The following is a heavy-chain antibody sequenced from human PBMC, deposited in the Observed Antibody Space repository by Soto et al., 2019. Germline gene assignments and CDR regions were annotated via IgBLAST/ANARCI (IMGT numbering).Heavy chain of an antibody. CDR1: GDTFNFYT. CDR3: ATSYGSGYRAFDF. J-gene: IGHJ4*02. V-gene: IGHV1-69*02. Sequence: QVQLVQSGADVKKPGSSVKVSCKASGDTFNFYTINWVRQAPGLGLEWMGRFNPILTMSNYAQKFEGRVRITADKSTCTAYMELSRLRAEDTAMYYCATSYGSGYRAFDFWGQGALVTVSS. D-gene: IGHD3-10*01. CDR2: FNPILTMS.